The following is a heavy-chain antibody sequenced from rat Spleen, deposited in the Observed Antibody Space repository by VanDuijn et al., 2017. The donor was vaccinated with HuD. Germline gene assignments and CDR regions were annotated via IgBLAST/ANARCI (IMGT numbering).Heavy chain of an antibody. CDR1: GFTFSNYG. V-gene: IGHV5S13*01. CDR2: ISTGGGNT. J-gene: IGHJ3*01. Sequence: EVQLVESGGGLVQPGRSLKLSCAASGFTFSNYGMAWVRQTPTKGLEWVASISTGGGNTYYRESVKGRFTISRDNTESIVYLQMNSLKSEDTATYYCAVAGYGYWGQGTLVTVSS. CDR3: AVAGYGY.